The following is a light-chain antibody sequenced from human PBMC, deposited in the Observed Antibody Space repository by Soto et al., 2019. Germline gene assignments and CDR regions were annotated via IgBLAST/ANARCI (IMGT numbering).Light chain of an antibody. Sequence: SYELTQAPSVSVSPGQTARITCSGNALPDQYAYWYQQKPGQAPVLVIYKDSERPSGIPERFSGSSSGTTVTLTLSGVQAEDEADYYCQSADSSGTYVVFGGGTKLTVL. CDR1: ALPDQY. J-gene: IGLJ2*01. CDR3: QSADSSGTYVV. CDR2: KDS. V-gene: IGLV3-25*03.